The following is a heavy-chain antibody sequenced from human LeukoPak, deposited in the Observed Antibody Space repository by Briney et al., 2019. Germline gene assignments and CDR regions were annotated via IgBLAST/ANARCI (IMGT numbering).Heavy chain of an antibody. J-gene: IGHJ5*02. CDR1: GFTVSGNS. V-gene: IGHV3-66*01. D-gene: IGHD3-10*01. CDR3: ARVLLGSWDWFDP. Sequence: GGSLRLSCAASGFTVSGNSMSWVRQAPGKGLEWVSVIYSGGITNYADSVKGRFTISRNSSKNTVSLQMNSLRAEDTAVYYCARVLLGSWDWFDPWGQGTLVTVSS. CDR2: IYSGGIT.